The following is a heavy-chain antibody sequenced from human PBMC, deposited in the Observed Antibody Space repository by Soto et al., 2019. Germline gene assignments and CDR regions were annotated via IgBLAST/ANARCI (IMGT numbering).Heavy chain of an antibody. V-gene: IGHV3-7*01. J-gene: IGHJ3*02. CDR1: GFTFSSYW. CDR2: IKQDGSEK. Sequence: GGSLRLSCAASGFTFSSYWMSWVRQAPGKGLEWVANIKQDGSEKYYVDSVKGRFTISRDNAKNSLYLQMNSLRAEDTAVYYCARDRGYYDSSGYYYSAFDIWGQGTMVTVSS. CDR3: ARDRGYYDSSGYYYSAFDI. D-gene: IGHD3-22*01.